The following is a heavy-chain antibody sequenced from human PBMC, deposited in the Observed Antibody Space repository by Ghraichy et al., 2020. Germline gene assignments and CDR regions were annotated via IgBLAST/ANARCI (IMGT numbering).Heavy chain of an antibody. CDR2: IWYDGSNK. J-gene: IGHJ4*02. V-gene: IGHV3-33*01. CDR1: GFTFSSNG. Sequence: GGSLRLSCAASGFTFSSNGMHWVRQAPGKGLEWVAVIWYDGSNKYYADSVKGRFTISRDNSKNTLYLQMNSLRAEDTAVYYCARDRSEYSSSEFDYWGQGTLVTVSS. CDR3: ARDRSEYSSSEFDY. D-gene: IGHD6-6*01.